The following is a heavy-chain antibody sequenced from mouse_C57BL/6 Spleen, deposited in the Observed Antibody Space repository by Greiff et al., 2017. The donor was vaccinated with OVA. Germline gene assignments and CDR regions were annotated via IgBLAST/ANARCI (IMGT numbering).Heavy chain of an antibody. CDR3: VQVQRTWDAFDY. J-gene: IGHJ2*01. V-gene: IGHV5-17*01. D-gene: IGHD4-1*01. Sequence: DVMLVESGGGLVKPGGSLKLSCAASGFTFSDYGMHWVRQAPEKGLEWVAYISSGSSTIYYADTVKGRFTISRDNAKNTLLLRMTSLRSEDTAMYYCVQVQRTWDAFDYWGQGTTLTVSS. CDR2: ISSGSSTI. CDR1: GFTFSDYG.